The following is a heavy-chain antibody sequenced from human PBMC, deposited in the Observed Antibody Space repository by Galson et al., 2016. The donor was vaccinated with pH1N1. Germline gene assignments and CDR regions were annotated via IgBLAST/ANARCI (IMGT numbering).Heavy chain of an antibody. CDR1: GFGFSSYA. V-gene: IGHV3-23*01. CDR3: AKENVGGFELDAVEI. CDR2: VSGSGGYT. Sequence: SLRLSCAASGFGFSSYAMSWVRQAPGKGLEWVSSVSGSGGYTYDADSVKGRFTISRDNSNSTLYLQMNSLRVEDTALYYCAKENVGGFELDAVEISGQGTMVTVS. D-gene: IGHD3-10*01. J-gene: IGHJ3*02.